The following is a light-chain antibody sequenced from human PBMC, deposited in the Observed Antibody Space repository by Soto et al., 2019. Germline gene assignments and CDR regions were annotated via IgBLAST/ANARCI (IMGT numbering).Light chain of an antibody. Sequence: QSVLTQPPSVSGAPGQTVTFSCTGSASNIGADYDVHWYQQLPGAAPKLLIYGNNNRPSGVPDRFSGYKSGASASLAITGLQADDKADYYCQSYDRSVSGWLFGGGTQLTVL. CDR3: QSYDRSVSGWL. CDR1: ASNIGADYD. CDR2: GNN. V-gene: IGLV1-40*01. J-gene: IGLJ3*02.